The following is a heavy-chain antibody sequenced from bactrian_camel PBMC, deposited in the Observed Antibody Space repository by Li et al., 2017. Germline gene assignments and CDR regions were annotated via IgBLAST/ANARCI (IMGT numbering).Heavy chain of an antibody. CDR1: IYTYSSYS. V-gene: IGHV3S42*01. CDR3: ATVSLLSGGFHYTGFGY. J-gene: IGHJ6*01. Sequence: DVQLVESGGGSVQAGGSLRLSCAASIYTYSSYSMGWFRQAPGKEREGVAAIDSDGRTSYTDSVKGRFTISRDNAKNTLFLQMNSLKSEDTAVYHCATVSLLSGGFHYTGFGYWGQGTQVTVS. CDR2: IDSDGRT. D-gene: IGHD2*01.